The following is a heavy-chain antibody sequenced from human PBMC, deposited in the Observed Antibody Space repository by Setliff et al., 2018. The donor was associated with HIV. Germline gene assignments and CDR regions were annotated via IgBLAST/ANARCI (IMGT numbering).Heavy chain of an antibody. CDR2: IIPIFGTT. CDR3: ARKNYYASKEHYAFDI. D-gene: IGHD3-16*01. J-gene: IGHJ3*02. Sequence: ASVKVSCKASGGTFSSYAISWVRQAPGQGLEWMGGIIPIFGTTNYAQKFQGRVTITTDESTTTAYMELSRLRSDDTAVYYCARKNYYASKEHYAFDIWGQGQWSPSL. V-gene: IGHV1-69*05. CDR1: GGTFSSYA.